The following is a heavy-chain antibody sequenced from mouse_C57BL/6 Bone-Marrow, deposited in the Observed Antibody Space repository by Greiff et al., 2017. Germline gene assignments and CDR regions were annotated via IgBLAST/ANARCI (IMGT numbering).Heavy chain of an antibody. V-gene: IGHV1-47*01. J-gene: IGHJ1*03. CDR2: FHPYNDDT. CDR3: ARGNYGSSPHWYFDV. D-gene: IGHD1-1*01. Sequence: VQLQQSGAELVKPGASVKMSCKASGYTFTTYPIEWMQQNHGKSLEWIGNFHPYNDDTKYNEKFKGKATLTVEKSSSTVYLELSRLTSDDSAVYYCARGNYGSSPHWYFDVWGTGTTVTVSS. CDR1: GYTFTTYP.